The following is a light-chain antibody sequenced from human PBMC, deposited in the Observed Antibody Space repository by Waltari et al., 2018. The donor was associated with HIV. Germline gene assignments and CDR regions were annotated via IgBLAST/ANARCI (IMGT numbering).Light chain of an antibody. V-gene: IGLV2-23*02. Sequence: QSALTQPASVSGSPGQSITISCTGTNSNVGSFNFVYWYQQHPGKAPRLMIYEVTKRPAGISNRFSGSKSGNTASLTISGLQAEDEAYYYCSSYAGSNIWVFGGGTKLTVL. CDR2: EVT. CDR1: NSNVGSFNF. CDR3: SSYAGSNIWV. J-gene: IGLJ3*02.